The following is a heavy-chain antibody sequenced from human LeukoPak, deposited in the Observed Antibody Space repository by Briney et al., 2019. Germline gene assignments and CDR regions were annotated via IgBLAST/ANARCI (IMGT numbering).Heavy chain of an antibody. D-gene: IGHD1-26*01. Sequence: ASVKVSCKASGFTFTSHGFSWVRQAPGQGLEWMGIINPSGGSTSYAQKFQGRVTMTRDTSTSTVYMELSSLRSEDTAVYYCARVPLVGATDYFDYWGQGTLVTVSS. V-gene: IGHV1-46*01. CDR1: GFTFTSHG. CDR3: ARVPLVGATDYFDY. CDR2: INPSGGST. J-gene: IGHJ4*02.